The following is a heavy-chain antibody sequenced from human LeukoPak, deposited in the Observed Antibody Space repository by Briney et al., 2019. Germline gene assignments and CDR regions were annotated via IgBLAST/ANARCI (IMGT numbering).Heavy chain of an antibody. D-gene: IGHD3-22*01. CDR3: AKVGYDSSGYYGYYYYYYMDV. J-gene: IGHJ6*03. CDR1: GFTFSSYG. V-gene: IGHV3-33*06. Sequence: PGGSLRLSCAASGFTFSSYGMHRVRQAPGKGLEWVAVIWYDGSNKYYADSVKGRFTISRDNSKNTLYLQMNSLRAEDTAVYYCAKVGYDSSGYYGYYYYYYMDVWGKGTTVTVSS. CDR2: IWYDGSNK.